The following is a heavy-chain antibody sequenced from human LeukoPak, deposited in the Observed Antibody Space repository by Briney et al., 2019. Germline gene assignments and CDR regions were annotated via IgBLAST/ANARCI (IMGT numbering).Heavy chain of an antibody. Sequence: GGSLRLSCAASGFTFSTSWMHWVRQAPGKGLVCVSRIDSDGSRITYADSVKGRFTISRDNAKNTVYLQMNSLRAEDTVVYYCARGRSGSYGFFDYWSLGNLVTVSS. CDR3: ARGRSGSYGFFDY. CDR2: IDSDGSRI. D-gene: IGHD3-10*01. J-gene: IGHJ4*02. CDR1: GFTFSTSW. V-gene: IGHV3-74*03.